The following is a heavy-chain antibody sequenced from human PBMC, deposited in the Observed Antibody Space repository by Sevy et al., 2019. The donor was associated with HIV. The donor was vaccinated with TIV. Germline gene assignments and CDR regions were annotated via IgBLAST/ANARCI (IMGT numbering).Heavy chain of an antibody. CDR1: GYSIRNGYY. Sequence: SETLSLTCTVSGYSIRNGYYWAWIRQPPGKGLEWIGSIHHSGITHYNPSLMSRVIISVDTSKNQVSLELSSVTAADTAMYYCARDRKYPLYYFDYWGQGILVTVSS. CDR2: IHHSGIT. D-gene: IGHD6-6*01. CDR3: ARDRKYPLYYFDY. J-gene: IGHJ4*02. V-gene: IGHV4-38-2*02.